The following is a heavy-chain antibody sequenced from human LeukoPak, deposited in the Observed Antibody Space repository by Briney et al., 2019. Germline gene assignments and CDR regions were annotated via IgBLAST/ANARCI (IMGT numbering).Heavy chain of an antibody. Sequence: PGGSLRLSCAASGFTFSSYAMSWARQAPGKGLEWVSAISGSGDNTYYADSVKGRFTISKDNSKNTLYLQMNSLRAEDTAVYYCARAGGSTVSHSDYWGQGTLVTVSS. CDR1: GFTFSSYA. CDR3: ARAGGSTVSHSDY. V-gene: IGHV3-23*01. CDR2: ISGSGDNT. D-gene: IGHD4-17*01. J-gene: IGHJ4*02.